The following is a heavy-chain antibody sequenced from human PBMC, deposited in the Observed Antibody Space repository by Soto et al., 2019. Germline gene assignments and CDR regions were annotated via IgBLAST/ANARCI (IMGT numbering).Heavy chain of an antibody. D-gene: IGHD2-15*01. J-gene: IGHJ4*02. CDR2: IYYSGST. CDR1: GGSISSGDYY. V-gene: IGHV4-30-4*02. Sequence: PSDTLSLTCTVSGGSISSGDYYWSWIRQPPGKGLEWIGYIYYSGSTYYNPSLKSRVTISVDTSKNQFSLKLSSVTAADTAVYYCARVYCSGGSCYGIDYWGQGTLVTVSS. CDR3: ARVYCSGGSCYGIDY.